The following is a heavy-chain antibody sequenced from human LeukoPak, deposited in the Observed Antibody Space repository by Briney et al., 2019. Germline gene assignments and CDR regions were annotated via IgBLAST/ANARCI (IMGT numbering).Heavy chain of an antibody. CDR2: INHSGST. CDR3: ASVRERFGELSY. J-gene: IGHJ4*02. Sequence: TSETLSLTCAVYGGSFSGYYWSWIRQPPGKGLEWIGEINHSGSTNYNPSLKSRVTISVDTSKNQFSLKLSSVTAADTAVYYCASVRERFGELSYWGQGTLVTVSS. V-gene: IGHV4-34*01. CDR1: GGSFSGYY. D-gene: IGHD3-10*01.